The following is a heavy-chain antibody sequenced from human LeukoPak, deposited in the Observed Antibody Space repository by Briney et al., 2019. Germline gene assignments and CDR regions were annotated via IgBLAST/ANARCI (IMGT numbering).Heavy chain of an antibody. Sequence: SETLSLTCTVSGGSISSYYWSWIRQPPGKGLEWIGYIYYSGSTNYNPSLKSRVTISVDTSKNQFSLKLSSVTAAGTAVYYCARVPYLECYYGMDVWGQGTTVTVSS. J-gene: IGHJ6*02. D-gene: IGHD3-3*01. V-gene: IGHV4-59*01. CDR1: GGSISSYY. CDR2: IYYSGST. CDR3: ARVPYLECYYGMDV.